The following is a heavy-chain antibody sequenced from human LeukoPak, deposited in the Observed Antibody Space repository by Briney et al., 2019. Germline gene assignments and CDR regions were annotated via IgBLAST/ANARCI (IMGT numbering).Heavy chain of an antibody. J-gene: IGHJ4*02. Sequence: ASVKVSCKASGYTFTSYYMHWVRQAPGQGLEWMGWISAYNGNTNYAQKLQGRVTMTTDTSTSTAYMELRSLRSDDTAVYYCARDNYDSSGMKGWGQGTLVTVSS. CDR2: ISAYNGNT. CDR1: GYTFTSYY. D-gene: IGHD3-22*01. V-gene: IGHV1-18*04. CDR3: ARDNYDSSGMKG.